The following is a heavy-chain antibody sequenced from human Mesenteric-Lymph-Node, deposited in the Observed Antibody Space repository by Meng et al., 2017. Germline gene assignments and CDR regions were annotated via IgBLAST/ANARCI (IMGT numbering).Heavy chain of an antibody. D-gene: IGHD2-15*01. CDR1: GITFSAYW. V-gene: IGHV3-74*01. CDR3: ARPSRGGYCSGGSCYSLYY. CDR2: CNSDGSST. Sequence: GESLKISCAASGITFSAYWMHWVRQAPGKGLVWVSSCNSDGSSTNYADSVKGRFTISRDNSKNTLYLQMNSLRAEDTAVYYCARPSRGGYCSGGSCYSLYYWGQGTLVTVSS. J-gene: IGHJ4*02.